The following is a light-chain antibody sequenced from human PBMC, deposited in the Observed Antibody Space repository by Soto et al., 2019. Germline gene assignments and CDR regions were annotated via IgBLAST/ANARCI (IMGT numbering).Light chain of an antibody. CDR1: SSDVGGYNY. J-gene: IGLJ1*01. CDR2: EVS. V-gene: IGLV2-14*01. Sequence: LTQPASVPGSPGQSITISCTGTSSDVGGYNYVSWYQQHPGKAPKLMIYEVSNRPSGVSNRFSGSKSGNTASLTISGLQAEDEADYYCSSYTSSSTLVFGTGTKVTVL. CDR3: SSYTSSSTLV.